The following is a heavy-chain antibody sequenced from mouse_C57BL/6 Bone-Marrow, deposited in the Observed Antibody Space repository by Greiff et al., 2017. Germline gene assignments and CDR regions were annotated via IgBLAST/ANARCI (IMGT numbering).Heavy chain of an antibody. CDR1: GYAFSNSW. V-gene: IGHV1-82*01. CDR2: IYPGDGDT. Sequence: VKLMQSGPELVKPGASVKISCKASGYAFSNSWMNWVKQRPGKGLEWIGRIYPGDGDTNYTGKFKGKATLTADKSSTTAYMQLSSLTSEDSAVYFCARDDDDGYDSAMDFWGQGTSVTVSS. D-gene: IGHD2-4*01. CDR3: ARDDDDGYDSAMDF. J-gene: IGHJ4*01.